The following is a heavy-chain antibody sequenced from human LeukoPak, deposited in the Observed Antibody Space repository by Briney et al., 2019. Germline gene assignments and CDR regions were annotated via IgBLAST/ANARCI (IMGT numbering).Heavy chain of an antibody. CDR2: ISSSSTI. D-gene: IGHD3-10*01. Sequence: SGGSLRLSCAASGFTFSDYYMNWVRQAPGKGLEWVSSISSSSTIYYADSVKGRFTISRDNSKNTLYLQMNSLRAEDTAVYYCAKASALWFGELFFFDYWGQGTLVTVSS. CDR1: GFTFSDYY. CDR3: AKASALWFGELFFFDY. V-gene: IGHV3-69-1*01. J-gene: IGHJ4*02.